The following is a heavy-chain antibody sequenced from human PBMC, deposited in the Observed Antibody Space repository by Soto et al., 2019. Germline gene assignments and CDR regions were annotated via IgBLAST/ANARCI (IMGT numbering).Heavy chain of an antibody. CDR3: ASTMDV. CDR2: ISYDGGNK. CDR1: GFTFSSYA. Sequence: QVQLVESGGGVVQPGRCLRLSCAASGFTFSSYAMHWVRQAPGKGLEWVAVISYDGGNKYYADSVKGRFTISRDNSKNTLYLQMNSLRAEDTAVYYCASTMDVWGQGTTVTVSS. V-gene: IGHV3-30-3*01. J-gene: IGHJ6*02.